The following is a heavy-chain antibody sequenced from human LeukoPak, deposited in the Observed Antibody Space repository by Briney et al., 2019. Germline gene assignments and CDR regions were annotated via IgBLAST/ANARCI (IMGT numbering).Heavy chain of an antibody. CDR3: AKNGPPMVRGPYGYYFDY. J-gene: IGHJ4*02. D-gene: IGHD3-10*01. V-gene: IGHV3-23*01. CDR1: GFTFSSYG. CDR2: ISGSGGST. Sequence: GGSLRLSCAASGFTFSSYGMSWVRQAPGKGLEWVSAISGSGGSTYYADSVKGRLTISRDNSKNTLYLQMNSLRAEDTAVYYCAKNGPPMVRGPYGYYFDYWGQGTLVTVSS.